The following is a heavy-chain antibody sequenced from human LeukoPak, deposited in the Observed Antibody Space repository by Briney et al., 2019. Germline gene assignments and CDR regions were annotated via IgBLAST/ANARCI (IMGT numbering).Heavy chain of an antibody. Sequence: SETLSLTCTVSGGSICSYYWSWIRQPAGKGLEWIGRIYTSGSTNYNPSLKSRVTMSVDTSKNQFSLKLSSVTAADTAVYYCARDRDSSGWLRSRTENGLDYWGQGTLVTVSS. CDR1: GGSICSYY. V-gene: IGHV4-4*07. CDR3: ARDRDSSGWLRSRTENGLDY. D-gene: IGHD6-19*01. CDR2: IYTSGST. J-gene: IGHJ4*02.